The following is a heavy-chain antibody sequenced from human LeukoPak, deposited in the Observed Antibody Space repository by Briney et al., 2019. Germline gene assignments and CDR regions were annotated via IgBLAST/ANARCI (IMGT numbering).Heavy chain of an antibody. CDR1: GGSISGGSHH. Sequence: SETLSLTCTVSGGSISGGSHHWGWFRQSPGKGLEWIGSLYLSRTTYYNPSLNSRVTISVDTSKNQFSLQLNSVTAADTAVYYCVRHDGRGGATMGSLDSWGQGSLVTVSS. CDR2: LYLSRTT. CDR3: VRHDGRGGATMGSLDS. D-gene: IGHD5-12*01. J-gene: IGHJ4*02. V-gene: IGHV4-39*01.